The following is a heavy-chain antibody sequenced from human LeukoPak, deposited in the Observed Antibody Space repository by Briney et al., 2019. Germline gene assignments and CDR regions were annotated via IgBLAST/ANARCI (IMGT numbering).Heavy chain of an antibody. CDR1: GFTFGDYA. Sequence: GGSLRLACTASGFTFGDYAMSWVRQAPGKGLEWVGFIRSKAYGGTTEYAASVKGRFTISRDDSKSIAYLQMNSLKTEDTAVYYCTREYGGGYYYDSSGRFDYWGQGTLVTVSS. CDR2: IRSKAYGGTT. J-gene: IGHJ4*02. D-gene: IGHD3-22*01. V-gene: IGHV3-49*04. CDR3: TREYGGGYYYDSSGRFDY.